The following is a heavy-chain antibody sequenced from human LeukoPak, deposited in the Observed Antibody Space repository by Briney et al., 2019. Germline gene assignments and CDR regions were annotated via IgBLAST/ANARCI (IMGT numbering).Heavy chain of an antibody. CDR3: ARVGRREQYQLPTWDY. CDR2: IYHSGST. V-gene: IGHV4-4*02. D-gene: IGHD2-2*01. CDR1: GGSISRSNW. J-gene: IGHJ4*02. Sequence: PSGTLSLTCAVSGGSISRSNWWSWVRQPPGKGLEWIGEIYHSGSTNYNPSLKSRVTISVDKSKNQFSLKLSSVTAADTAVYYCARVGRREQYQLPTWDYWGQGTLVTVSS.